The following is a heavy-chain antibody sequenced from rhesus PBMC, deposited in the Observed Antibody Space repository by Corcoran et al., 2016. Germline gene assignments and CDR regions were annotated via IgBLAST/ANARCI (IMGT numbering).Heavy chain of an antibody. CDR1: GGSFSGYY. D-gene: IGHD6-37*01. CDR2: FSGSSVST. J-gene: IGHJ4*01. Sequence: QVQLQESGPGLVKPSETLSLTCAVSGGSFSGYYWGWIRQPPGKGLGWIGYFSGSSVSTASNPSLQSPVTISTDTSKNQFSLKLSSVTAADSAVYYCARQYSGGWSDYWGQGVLVTVSS. V-gene: IGHV4-165*01. CDR3: ARQYSGGWSDY.